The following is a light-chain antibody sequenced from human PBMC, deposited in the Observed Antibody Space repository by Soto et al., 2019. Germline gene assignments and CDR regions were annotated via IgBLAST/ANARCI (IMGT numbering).Light chain of an antibody. J-gene: IGLJ2*01. CDR1: SSDVGSYNL. V-gene: IGLV2-23*01. Sequence: QSALTQPASVSGSPGQSITISCTGTSSDVGSYNLVSWYQQHPGKAPKLMIYEGSKRPSGVSNRFSGSKSGNTASLTISWLHAEDESHYYCCSYAGSSTVVFGGGTKLTVL. CDR2: EGS. CDR3: CSYAGSSTVV.